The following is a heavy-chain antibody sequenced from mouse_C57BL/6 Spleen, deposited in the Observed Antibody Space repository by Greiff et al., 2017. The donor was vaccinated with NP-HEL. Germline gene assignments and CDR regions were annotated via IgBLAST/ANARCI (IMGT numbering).Heavy chain of an antibody. CDR3: AREGGYYVNFDV. Sequence: VQLKESGPELVKPGASVKISCKASGYSFTGYYMNWVKQSPEKSLEWIGEINPSTGGTTYNQKFKAKATLTVDKSSSTAYMQLKSLTSEDSAVYYCAREGGYYVNFDVWGTGTTVTVSS. J-gene: IGHJ1*03. CDR1: GYSFTGYY. V-gene: IGHV1-42*01. D-gene: IGHD2-3*01. CDR2: INPSTGGT.